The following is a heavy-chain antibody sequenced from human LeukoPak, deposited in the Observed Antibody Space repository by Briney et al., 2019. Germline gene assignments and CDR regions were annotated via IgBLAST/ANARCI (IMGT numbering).Heavy chain of an antibody. J-gene: IGHJ4*02. Sequence: SETLSLTCTVSGGSISSYYWRWIRQPPGKGLEWIGYIYYSGSTNYNPSLKSRDTISVDTSKNQFSLKLSSVTAAGTAVYYCASYGDYGFDYWGQGTLVTVSS. CDR3: ASYGDYGFDY. CDR2: IYYSGST. D-gene: IGHD4-17*01. V-gene: IGHV4-59*01. CDR1: GGSISSYY.